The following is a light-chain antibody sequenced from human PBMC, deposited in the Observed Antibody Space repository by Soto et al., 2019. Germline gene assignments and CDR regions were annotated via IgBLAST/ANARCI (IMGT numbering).Light chain of an antibody. CDR3: SSYTTSSTYV. CDR1: SSDIGAYNY. J-gene: IGLJ1*01. V-gene: IGLV2-14*03. CDR2: VVS. Sequence: QSALTQPASVSASPGQSITISCTGTSSDIGAYNYVSWYQHHPGKAPKLLIYVVSNRPSGFSNRFSGSKSGNTASLTISGLQAEDEADYYCSSYTTSSTYVFGAGTKVTVL.